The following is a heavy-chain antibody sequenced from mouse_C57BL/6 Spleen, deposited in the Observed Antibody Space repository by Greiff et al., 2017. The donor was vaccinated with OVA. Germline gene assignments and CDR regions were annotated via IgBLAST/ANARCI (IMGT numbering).Heavy chain of an antibody. CDR3: ARENYGSSYEAMDY. V-gene: IGHV1-61*01. J-gene: IGHJ4*01. D-gene: IGHD1-1*01. CDR1: GYTFTSYW. CDR2: IYPSDSET. Sequence: QVQLQQPGAELVRPGSSVKLSCKASGYTFTSYWMEWVKQRPGQGLEWIGNIYPSDSETHYNQKFKDKATLTVDKSSSTAYMQLSSLTSEVSAVYYCARENYGSSYEAMDYWGQGTSVTVSS.